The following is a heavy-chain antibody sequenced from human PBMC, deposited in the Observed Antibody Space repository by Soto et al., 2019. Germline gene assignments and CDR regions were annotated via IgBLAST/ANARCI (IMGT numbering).Heavy chain of an antibody. CDR3: ARNSYISGDDDSYYFDY. Sequence: ASVKVSCKASGYTFTRYAMHWVRQAPGQRPEWMGWINPGNGDTKYSEKLQGRVTFTRDTSATTIYMELSSLRSEDTALYYCARNSYISGDDDSYYFDYWGQGTPVTVSS. V-gene: IGHV1-3*01. CDR1: GYTFTRYA. CDR2: INPGNGDT. D-gene: IGHD2-21*02. J-gene: IGHJ4*02.